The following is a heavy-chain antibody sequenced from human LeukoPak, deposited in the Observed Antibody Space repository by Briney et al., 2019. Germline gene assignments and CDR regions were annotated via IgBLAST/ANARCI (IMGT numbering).Heavy chain of an antibody. V-gene: IGHV7-4-1*02. D-gene: IGHD2-2*01. CDR2: INTNTGNP. Sequence: ASVKVSCKASGGTFSSYAISWVRQAPGQGLEWMGWINTNTGNPTYAQGFTGRFVFSLDTSVSTAYLQISSLKAEDTAVYYCARDLGVPAAISQNDYWGQGTLVTVSS. J-gene: IGHJ4*02. CDR1: GGTFSSYA. CDR3: ARDLGVPAAISQNDY.